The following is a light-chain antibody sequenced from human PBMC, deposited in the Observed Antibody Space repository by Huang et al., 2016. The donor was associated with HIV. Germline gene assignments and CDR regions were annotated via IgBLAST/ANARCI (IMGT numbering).Light chain of an antibody. CDR1: QNILYNSNNKKY. CDR3: QHYYSTPGT. J-gene: IGKJ1*01. CDR2: WAS. Sequence: DIVMTQSPDSLAVSLGERATINCKSSQNILYNSNNKKYLAWYQQKPGQPPKLLIYWASTRESGVPDRFSGSGSGKDFTLTISSLQAEDVAVYYCQHYYSTPGTFGQGTRVEIK. V-gene: IGKV4-1*01.